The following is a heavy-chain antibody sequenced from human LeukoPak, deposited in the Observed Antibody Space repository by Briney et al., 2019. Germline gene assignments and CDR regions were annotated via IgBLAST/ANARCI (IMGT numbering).Heavy chain of an antibody. CDR1: GFTFNNYV. Sequence: GGSLRLSCAASGFTFNNYVMTWVHQAPGKGLEWVSSISASAAMTYYADSVRGRFTVSRDNSNNTLYLQMSSLTAADTAVYYCAKDRSIGTYYTFDHWGQGTLVTVSS. J-gene: IGHJ4*02. V-gene: IGHV3-23*01. CDR2: ISASAAMT. CDR3: AKDRSIGTYYTFDH. D-gene: IGHD1-26*01.